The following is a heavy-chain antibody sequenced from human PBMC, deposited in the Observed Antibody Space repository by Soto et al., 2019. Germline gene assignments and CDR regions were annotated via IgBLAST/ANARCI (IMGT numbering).Heavy chain of an antibody. CDR2: INPKSGGT. D-gene: IGHD2-8*01. Sequence: AAVKVSCKASGYSFTDYHIHWVRQAPGQGLEWLGRINPKSGGTSTAQKFQGWVTMTTDTSISTASMELTRLTSDDTAIYYCARGDSTDCSNGVCSFFYNHDMDVWG. J-gene: IGHJ6*02. CDR1: GYSFTDYH. V-gene: IGHV1-2*04. CDR3: ARGDSTDCSNGVCSFFYNHDMDV.